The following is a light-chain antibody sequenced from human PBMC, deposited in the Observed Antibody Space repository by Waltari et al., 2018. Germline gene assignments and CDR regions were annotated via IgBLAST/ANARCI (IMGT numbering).Light chain of an antibody. V-gene: IGKV3-20*01. Sequence: DIVLTQSPGTASLSPGERVTLSCRASQSVGSSSLAWYQQKPGQAPRLVIYRASRRATCIPDRFSGSGSGTDFSLTISRLEPEDFAVYYCQQHGTLPATFGQGTKVEIK. CDR2: RAS. J-gene: IGKJ1*01. CDR1: QSVGSSS. CDR3: QQHGTLPAT.